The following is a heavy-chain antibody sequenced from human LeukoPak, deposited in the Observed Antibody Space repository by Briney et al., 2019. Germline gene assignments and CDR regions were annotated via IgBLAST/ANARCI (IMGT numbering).Heavy chain of an antibody. V-gene: IGHV3-23*01. CDR2: ISGSGAST. D-gene: IGHD1-26*01. Sequence: GGSLRLSCAASGFTFSSYAMSWVRQAPGKGLEWVSTISGSGASTYYADSVKGRFTISRDNSKNTLYLQMNSLRAEDTAVYYCTRATGSFYGLGYWGQGTLVTVSS. CDR1: GFTFSSYA. CDR3: TRATGSFYGLGY. J-gene: IGHJ4*02.